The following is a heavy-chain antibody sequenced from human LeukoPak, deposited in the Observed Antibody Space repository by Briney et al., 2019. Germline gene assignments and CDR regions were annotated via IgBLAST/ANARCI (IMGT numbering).Heavy chain of an antibody. CDR2: ISSSGSTI. V-gene: IGHV3-11*01. CDR1: GFTFSDYY. Sequence: GGSLRLSCAASGFTFSDYYMSWISQAPGKGLEWVSYISSSGSTIYYADSVKGRFTISRDNAKNSLYLQMNSLSAEDMAFYYCAKDLYSSFHGGGFDYWGQGTLVTVSS. CDR3: AKDLYSSFHGGGFDY. J-gene: IGHJ4*02. D-gene: IGHD6-6*01.